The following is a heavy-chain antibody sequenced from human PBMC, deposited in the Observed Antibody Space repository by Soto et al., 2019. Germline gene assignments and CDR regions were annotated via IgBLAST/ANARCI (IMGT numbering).Heavy chain of an antibody. CDR2: MNPNSGNT. Sequence: ASVKVSCKASGYTFTSYDINWVRQATGQGLEWMGWMNPNSGNTGYAQKFQGRVTMTRNTSINTAYMELSSLRSEDTAVYYCARVSCLWRGYYYYGMDVWGQGTTVTVS. V-gene: IGHV1-8*01. CDR1: GYTFTSYD. CDR3: ARVSCLWRGYYYYGMDV. J-gene: IGHJ6*02. D-gene: IGHD2-21*01.